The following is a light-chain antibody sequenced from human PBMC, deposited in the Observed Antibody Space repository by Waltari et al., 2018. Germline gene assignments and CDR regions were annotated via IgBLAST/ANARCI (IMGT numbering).Light chain of an antibody. CDR2: KNN. CDR1: SSNIGTNY. J-gene: IGLJ2*01. CDR3: AACDDSLNAVV. V-gene: IGLV1-47*01. Sequence: QSLLTQSPSTSGTPGQRVTISCSGSSSNIGTNYVYWYQQLPGTAPKLLITKNNQRPQGVPGLFSGSKSRTSASLAISGRRSEGEAVYYCAACDDSLNAVVFGGVTSLTVL.